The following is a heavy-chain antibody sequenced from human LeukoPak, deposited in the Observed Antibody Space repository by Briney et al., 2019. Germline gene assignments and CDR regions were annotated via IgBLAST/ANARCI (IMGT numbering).Heavy chain of an antibody. D-gene: IGHD2-2*01. CDR1: GFTFSSYA. CDR2: ISYDGSNK. J-gene: IGHJ4*02. CDR3: ASGQHIVVVPFPFDY. Sequence: GRSLRLSCAASGFTFSSYARHWVRQAPGKGLEWVAGISYDGSNKYYADSVKGRFTISRDNSKNTLYLQMNSLRAEDTAVYYCASGQHIVVVPFPFDYWGQGTLVTVSS. V-gene: IGHV3-30-3*01.